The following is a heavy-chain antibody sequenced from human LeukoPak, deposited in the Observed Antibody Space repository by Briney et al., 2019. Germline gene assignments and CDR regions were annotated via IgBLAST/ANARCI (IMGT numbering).Heavy chain of an antibody. CDR2: INPNSGGT. CDR3: ARLSVVPAAIRANWFDP. D-gene: IGHD2-2*01. V-gene: IGHV1-2*02. CDR1: GYTFTGYY. Sequence: RASVKVSCKASGYTFTGYYIHWVRQAPGQGLEWMGWINPNSGGTNYAQKFQGRVTMTRDTSISTAYMELSRLRSDDTAVYYCARLSVVPAAIRANWFDPWGQGTLVTVSS. J-gene: IGHJ5*02.